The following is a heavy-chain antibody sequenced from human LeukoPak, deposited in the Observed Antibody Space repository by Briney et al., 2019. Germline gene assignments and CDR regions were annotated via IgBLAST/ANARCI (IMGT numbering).Heavy chain of an antibody. CDR1: GGSIYSNSDY. J-gene: IGHJ4*02. CDR3: ARGKSTYGLSDY. Sequence: PSETLSLTCTVSGGSIYSNSDYWGWIRQPPGKGLEWIGSVYYSGISNYNPSLKSRVTISVDTSKNQFSLKLKSVTAADTAVYYCARGKSTYGLSDYWGQGALVTVSS. V-gene: IGHV4-39*01. D-gene: IGHD2-2*01. CDR2: VYYSGIS.